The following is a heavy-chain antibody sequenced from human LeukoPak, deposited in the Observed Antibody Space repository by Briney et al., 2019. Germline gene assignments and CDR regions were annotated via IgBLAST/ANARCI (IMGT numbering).Heavy chain of an antibody. J-gene: IGHJ6*03. V-gene: IGHV4-34*01. CDR1: GGSFSGYY. D-gene: IGHD2-2*01. CDR3: ARPVVPAAMVDYYYMDV. CDR2: INHSGST. Sequence: SETLSLTCAVYGGSFSGYYWSWIRQPPGKGLEWIGEINHSGSTNYNPSLKSRVTISVDTSKNQFSLKLSSVTAADTAVYYCARPVVPAAMVDYYYMDVWGRGTTVTVSS.